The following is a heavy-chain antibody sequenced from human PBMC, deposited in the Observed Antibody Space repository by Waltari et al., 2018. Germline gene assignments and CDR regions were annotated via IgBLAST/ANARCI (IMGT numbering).Heavy chain of an antibody. Sequence: QLQLQESGPGLVKPSETLSLTCSVSGASITNITSYWSWIRQPPGKGLEWIGSIYYRGSTYSSPSLKSRVTISLDTSKNQLSLKVSSVTVADTAIYFCARNMESPYNAPYYFYYMDVWGKGTTVTVSS. D-gene: IGHD3-10*01. V-gene: IGHV4-39*01. CDR3: ARNMESPYNAPYYFYYMDV. J-gene: IGHJ6*03. CDR2: IYYRGST. CDR1: GASITNITSY.